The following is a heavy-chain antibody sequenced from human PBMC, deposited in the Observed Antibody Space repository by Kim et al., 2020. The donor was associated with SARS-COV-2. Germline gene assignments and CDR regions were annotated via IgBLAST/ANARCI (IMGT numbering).Heavy chain of an antibody. J-gene: IGHJ4*01. V-gene: IGHV1-18*01. CDR2: ISAYNGNT. CDR1: GYTFTSYG. CDR3: VRDPSRLIVVVNNHFDY. D-gene: IGHD2-2*01. Sequence: ASVKVSCKASGYTFTSYGFTWVRQAPGQGLEWMGWISAYNGNTNYAQKFQGRVTMTTDTSTSTAYMELRSLRSDDTAVYYCVRDPSRLIVVVNNHFDYW.